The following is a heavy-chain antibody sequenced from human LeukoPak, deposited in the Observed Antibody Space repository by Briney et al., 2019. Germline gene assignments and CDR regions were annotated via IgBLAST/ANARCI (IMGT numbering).Heavy chain of an antibody. CDR3: AKGFHSSGYYYSSFDY. CDR1: AFTFSSYA. CDR2: MSGRGDRT. Sequence: GGSLRLSCAASAFTFSSYAMSWVRQAPGKGLEWFSAMSGRGDRTYYADSVKGRFTISRDNSKNTLYLQMDSLRAEDTAVYYCAKGFHSSGYYYSSFDYWGQGTLVTVSS. J-gene: IGHJ4*02. D-gene: IGHD3-22*01. V-gene: IGHV3-23*01.